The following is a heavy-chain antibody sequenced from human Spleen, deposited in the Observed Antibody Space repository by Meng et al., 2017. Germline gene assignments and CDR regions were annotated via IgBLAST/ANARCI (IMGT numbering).Heavy chain of an antibody. CDR3: TRAVQFDWFDP. D-gene: IGHD3-16*01. J-gene: IGHJ5*02. CDR2: TSRDGSDT. CDR1: GFTISTYW. V-gene: IGHV3-74*01. Sequence: EVQMVESGGGLVQPGGSLRLSCVASGFTISTYWLHWVRQAPGKGLVWVSRTSRDGSDTVYADSVKGRFTMSRDNAKNTLYLQMNSLRAEDTAVYYCTRAVQFDWFDPWGQETLVTVSS.